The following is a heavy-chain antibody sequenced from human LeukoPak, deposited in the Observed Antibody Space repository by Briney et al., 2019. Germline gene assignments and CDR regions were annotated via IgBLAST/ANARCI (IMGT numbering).Heavy chain of an antibody. D-gene: IGHD3-22*01. CDR2: IYTSGST. J-gene: IGHJ4*02. Sequence: PSETLSLTCTVSGGSISSYYWSWIRQPAGKGLEWIGRIYTSGSTNYNPSLKSRVTMSVDTSKNQFSLKLSSVTAADTAVYYCARVNYYDSSGYSDYWGQGTLVTVSS. V-gene: IGHV4-4*07. CDR3: ARVNYYDSSGYSDY. CDR1: GGSISSYY.